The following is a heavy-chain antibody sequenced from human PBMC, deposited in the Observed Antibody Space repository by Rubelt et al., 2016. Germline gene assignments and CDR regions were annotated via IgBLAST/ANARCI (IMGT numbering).Heavy chain of an antibody. CDR3: AKDGVSSGWPYYFDY. CDR2: ISSSSSYI. Sequence: EVQLLESGGGLAQPGGSLRLSCAASGFTFSSYSMNWVRQAPGKGLEWVSSISSSSSYIYYADSVKGRFTISRENAKNSLYLQMNSLRAEDTAVYYCAKDGVSSGWPYYFDYWGQGTLVTVSS. V-gene: IGHV3-21*01. J-gene: IGHJ4*02. CDR1: GFTFSSYS. D-gene: IGHD6-19*01.